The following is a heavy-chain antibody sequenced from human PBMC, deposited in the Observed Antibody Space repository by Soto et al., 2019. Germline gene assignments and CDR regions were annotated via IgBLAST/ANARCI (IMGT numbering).Heavy chain of an antibody. CDR1: GFTFTNAW. V-gene: IGHV3-15*01. D-gene: IGHD3-10*01. J-gene: IGHJ4*02. Sequence: EVQLVESGGGLVKPGGSLRLSCAASGFTFTNAWITWVRQAPGKGLEWVGRIKSKTDGGTTDYAAPVKGRFTISRDDSKNKLFLQMKSRKTEDTAVYYCTTGHAIYYVAAHLDYWGQGTLVTVSS. CDR3: TTGHAIYYVAAHLDY. CDR2: IKSKTDGGTT.